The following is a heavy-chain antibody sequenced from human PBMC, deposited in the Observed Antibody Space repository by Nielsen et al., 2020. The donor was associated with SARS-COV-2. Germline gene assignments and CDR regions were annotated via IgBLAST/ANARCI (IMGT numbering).Heavy chain of an antibody. Sequence: GGSLRLSCAASGFTFSSYSMNWVRQAPGKGLEWVSYISSSSSTIYYADSVKGRFTISRDNAKNSLYLQMNSLRAEDTAVYYCVRGLQVPNGLAHRWGQGTLVTVSS. V-gene: IGHV3-48*01. J-gene: IGHJ4*02. CDR1: GFTFSSYS. CDR2: ISSSSSTI. CDR3: VRGLQVPNGLAHR. D-gene: IGHD3-16*01.